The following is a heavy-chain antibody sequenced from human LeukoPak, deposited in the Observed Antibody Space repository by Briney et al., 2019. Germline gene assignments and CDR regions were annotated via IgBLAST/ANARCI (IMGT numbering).Heavy chain of an antibody. CDR3: ARETQFGGVIVTNFDY. CDR2: ITGSGRST. D-gene: IGHD3-16*02. Sequence: GGSLRLSCAASGFTLSSYAMSWVRQAPGKGLEWVSAITGSGRSTYYADSAKGRFTISRDNSKNTLYLQMNSLRAEDTAVYYCARETQFGGVIVTNFDYWGQGTLVTVSS. J-gene: IGHJ4*02. CDR1: GFTLSSYA. V-gene: IGHV3-23*01.